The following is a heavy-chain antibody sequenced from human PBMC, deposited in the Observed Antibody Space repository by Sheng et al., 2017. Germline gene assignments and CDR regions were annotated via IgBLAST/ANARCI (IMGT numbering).Heavy chain of an antibody. D-gene: IGHD6-13*01. Sequence: QVQLQESGPGLVKPSETLSLTCTVSGGSISSYYWSWIRQPPGKGLEWIGYIYYSGSTNYNPSLKSRVTISVDTSKNQFSLKLSSVTAADTAVYYCARQGSAAAAGITYYYGMDVWGQGTTGHRL. J-gene: IGHJ6*02. CDR2: IYYSGST. V-gene: IGHV4-59*01. CDR3: ARQGSAAAAGITYYYGMDV. CDR1: GGSISSYY.